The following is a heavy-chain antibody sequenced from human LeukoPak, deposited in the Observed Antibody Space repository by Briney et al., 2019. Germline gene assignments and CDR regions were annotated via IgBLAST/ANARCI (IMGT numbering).Heavy chain of an antibody. Sequence: KSSETLSLTCAVSGGSISSSNWWSWVRQPPGKGLEWIGEIYHSGSTNYNPSLKSRVTISVDKSKNQFSLKLSSVTAADTAVYYCARDTREMAVAEEPLGFDPWGQGTLVTVSS. V-gene: IGHV4-4*02. CDR3: ARDTREMAVAEEPLGFDP. CDR2: IYHSGST. D-gene: IGHD6-19*01. CDR1: GGSISSSNW. J-gene: IGHJ5*02.